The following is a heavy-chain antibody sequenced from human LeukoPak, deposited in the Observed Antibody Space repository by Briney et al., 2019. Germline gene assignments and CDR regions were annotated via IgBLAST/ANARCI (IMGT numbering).Heavy chain of an antibody. Sequence: PSETLSLTCTVSGGSISSGGYYWSWIRQPPGKGLEWIGYIYHSGSTYYNPSLKSRVTISVDRSKNQFSLKLSSVTAADTAVYYCARWLAAARMDVWGQGTTVTVSS. V-gene: IGHV4-30-2*01. CDR1: GGSISSGGYY. J-gene: IGHJ6*02. CDR3: ARWLAAARMDV. CDR2: IYHSGST. D-gene: IGHD6-25*01.